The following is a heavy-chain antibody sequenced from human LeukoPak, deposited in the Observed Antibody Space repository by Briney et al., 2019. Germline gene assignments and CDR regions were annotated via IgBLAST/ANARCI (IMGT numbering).Heavy chain of an antibody. D-gene: IGHD5-24*01. CDR1: GXSISSYY. J-gene: IGHJ4*02. CDR3: AKDAAYNPFDY. CDR2: IHYSGST. Sequence: PSETLSLTCTVSGXSISSYYWSWIRQPPGKGLEWIGYIHYSGSTNYNPSLKSRVTISVDTSKNQFSLKLNSVTTADTAVYYCAKDAAYNPFDYWGQGTLVTVSS. V-gene: IGHV4-59*01.